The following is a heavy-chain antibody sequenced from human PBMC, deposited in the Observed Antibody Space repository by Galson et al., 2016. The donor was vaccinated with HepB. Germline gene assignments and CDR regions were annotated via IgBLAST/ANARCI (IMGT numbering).Heavy chain of an antibody. J-gene: IGHJ6*02. CDR3: AGYKPRFWSGSSKYYYYGMDV. V-gene: IGHV3-48*03. CDR1: GLTFSSYE. Sequence: SLRLSCAASGLTFSSYEMNWVRQAPGQGLEWVSYISSRGNTIYYADSVKGRLTISRDNAKNSLYLQMNSLRAEDTAVYYCAGYKPRFWSGSSKYYYYGMDVRGQGTTVTVSS. D-gene: IGHD3-3*01. CDR2: ISSRGNTI.